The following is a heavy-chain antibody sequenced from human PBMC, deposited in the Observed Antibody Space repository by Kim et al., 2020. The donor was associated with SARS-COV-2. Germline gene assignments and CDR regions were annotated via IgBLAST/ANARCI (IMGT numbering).Heavy chain of an antibody. CDR1: GFTFSSYA. Sequence: GGSLRLSCAASGFTFSSYAMHWVRQAPGKGLEWVAVISYDGSNKYYADSVKGRFTISRDNSKNTLYLQMNSLRAEDTAVYYCARVTLITMVRGHFDYWG. J-gene: IGHJ4*01. D-gene: IGHD3-10*01. CDR3: ARVTLITMVRGHFDY. CDR2: ISYDGSNK. V-gene: IGHV3-30-3*01.